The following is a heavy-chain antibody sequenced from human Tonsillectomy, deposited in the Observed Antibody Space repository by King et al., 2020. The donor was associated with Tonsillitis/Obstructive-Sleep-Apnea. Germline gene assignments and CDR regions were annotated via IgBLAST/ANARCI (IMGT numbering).Heavy chain of an antibody. CDR2: ISSSGDST. J-gene: IGHJ6*02. D-gene: IGHD2-2*01. Sequence: SWVRQAPGKGLEWGSTISSSGDSTYYADSVKGRCTISRDNSKNTLYLQMNSMRDEDTTVYYCAKGGVACSSNRCCESLSYYYYGMDVWCHGTTVAVSS. V-gene: IGHV3-23*01. CDR3: AKGGVACSSNRCCESLSYYYYGMDV.